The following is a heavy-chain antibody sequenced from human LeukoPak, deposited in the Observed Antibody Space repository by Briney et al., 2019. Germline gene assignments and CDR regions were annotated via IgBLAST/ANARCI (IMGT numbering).Heavy chain of an antibody. Sequence: PSETLSLTCTVSGGSISSYYWSWIRQPPGKGLEWIGYIYYSGSTNYNPSLKSRVTISVDTSKNQFSLKLSSVTAADTAVYYCARSRFVVVPAAIVYYYYGMDVWGQGTTVTVS. CDR1: GGSISSYY. D-gene: IGHD2-2*01. V-gene: IGHV4-59*01. CDR2: IYYSGST. CDR3: ARSRFVVVPAAIVYYYYGMDV. J-gene: IGHJ6*02.